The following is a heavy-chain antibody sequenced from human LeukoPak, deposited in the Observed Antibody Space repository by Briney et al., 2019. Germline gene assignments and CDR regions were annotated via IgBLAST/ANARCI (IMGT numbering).Heavy chain of an antibody. CDR1: GFTFSSYS. CDR3: ARDGRVTVGATRYGY. V-gene: IGHV3-21*01. CDR2: ISSRSSYI. J-gene: IGHJ4*02. D-gene: IGHD1-26*01. Sequence: GGSLRLSCAASGFTFSSYSMNWVRQAPGKGLEWVSSISSRSSYIYYADSVEGRFTISRDNAKNSLYLQMNSLRAEDTAVYYCARDGRVTVGATRYGYWGQGTLVTVSS.